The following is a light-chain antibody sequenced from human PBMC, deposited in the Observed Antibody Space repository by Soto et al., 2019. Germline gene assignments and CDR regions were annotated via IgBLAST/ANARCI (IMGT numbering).Light chain of an antibody. CDR1: QDIGNY. J-gene: IGKJ4*01. CDR3: QQHDSLPLT. V-gene: IGKV1-33*01. Sequence: DIQMTQSPSSLSASVGDRVTVTCRASQDIGNYVCWYQQRLGKAPKLLIYDASDLEAGVPSRFSGSGSGTDFTFTISSLQPEDFATYYCQQHDSLPLTFGGGTKVDIK. CDR2: DAS.